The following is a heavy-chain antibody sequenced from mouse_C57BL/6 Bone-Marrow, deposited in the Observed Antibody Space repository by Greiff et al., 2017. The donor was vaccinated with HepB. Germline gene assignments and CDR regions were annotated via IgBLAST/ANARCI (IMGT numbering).Heavy chain of an antibody. CDR2: INPYNGGT. Sequence: VQLQQSGPVLVKPGASVKMSCKASGYTFTDYYMNWVKQSHGKSLEWIGVINPYNGGTSYNQKFKGKATLTVDKSSSTAYMELNSLTSEDSAVYYCARPNYSNYVAWFAYWGQGTLVTVSA. J-gene: IGHJ3*01. D-gene: IGHD2-5*01. CDR3: ARPNYSNYVAWFAY. CDR1: GYTFTDYY. V-gene: IGHV1-19*01.